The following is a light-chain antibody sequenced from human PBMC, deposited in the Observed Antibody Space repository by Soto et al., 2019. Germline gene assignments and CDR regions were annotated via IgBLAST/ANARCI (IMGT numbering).Light chain of an antibody. CDR2: ANN. J-gene: IGLJ2*01. CDR1: SGGIASNY. Sequence: NFMLTQPQSVAESPRETVTLSCTRTSGGIASNYVEWYQQRPASAPTLVFYANNQRPSGGPDRFSGSTDGSSNSASLAISGLQPEDEADYYCQSYESSFVLFGGGTKVPVL. V-gene: IGLV6-57*04. CDR3: QSYESSFVL.